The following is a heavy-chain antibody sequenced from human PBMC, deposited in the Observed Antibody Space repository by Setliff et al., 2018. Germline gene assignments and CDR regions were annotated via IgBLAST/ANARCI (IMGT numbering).Heavy chain of an antibody. D-gene: IGHD3-22*01. V-gene: IGHV4-38-2*01. J-gene: IGHJ4*02. CDR2: IYHSGST. Sequence: SETLSLTCAVSGYSISSGYYWGWIRQPPGKGLEWIGSIYHSGSTYYNPSLKSRVTISVDTSKNQFSQKLSSVTAADTAVYYCARQSHYYDSSGLDYWGQGTLVTVSS. CDR3: ARQSHYYDSSGLDY. CDR1: GYSISSGYY.